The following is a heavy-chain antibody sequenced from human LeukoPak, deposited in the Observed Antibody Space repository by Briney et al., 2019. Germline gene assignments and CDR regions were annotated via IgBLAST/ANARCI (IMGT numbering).Heavy chain of an antibody. D-gene: IGHD2-15*01. J-gene: IGHJ3*02. CDR1: GFTFSNYD. CDR3: TRGGRDGFDI. V-gene: IGHV3-13*01. CDR2: IGTAGDT. Sequence: GGSLRLSCAASGFTFSNYDMHWVRQATGKGLEWVSAIGTAGDTYYSGSVKGRFTISRENAKSFLYLQVNSLRVGDTALYYCTRGGRDGFDIWGQGTMVTVSS.